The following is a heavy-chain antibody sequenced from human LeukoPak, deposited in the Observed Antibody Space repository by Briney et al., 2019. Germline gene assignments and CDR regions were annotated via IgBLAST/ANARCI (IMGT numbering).Heavy chain of an antibody. D-gene: IGHD6-13*01. Sequence: GGSLRLSCAASGFTFSSYEVNWVRQAPGKGLEWVSYISTSGSTIYYADSVKGRFTISRDNAKNSLYLQMNSLRAEDTAVYYCARTADYRSSSYFARPFDYWGQGILVTVSS. CDR3: ARTADYRSSSYFARPFDY. CDR2: ISTSGSTI. J-gene: IGHJ4*02. V-gene: IGHV3-48*03. CDR1: GFTFSSYE.